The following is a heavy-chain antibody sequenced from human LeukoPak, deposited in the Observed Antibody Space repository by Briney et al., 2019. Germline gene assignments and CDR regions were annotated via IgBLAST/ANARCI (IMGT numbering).Heavy chain of an antibody. V-gene: IGHV4-30-4*01. Sequence: SQTLSLTCTVSGGSISSGDYYWSWVRQPPGKGLEWIGCIFYSGSTYYNPSLKSRVTISVDTSKNQFSLKLSSVTAADTAVYYCARVSVDDFWSGYYYGMDVWGQGTTVTVSS. J-gene: IGHJ6*02. CDR2: IFYSGST. D-gene: IGHD3-3*01. CDR3: ARVSVDDFWSGYYYGMDV. CDR1: GGSISSGDYY.